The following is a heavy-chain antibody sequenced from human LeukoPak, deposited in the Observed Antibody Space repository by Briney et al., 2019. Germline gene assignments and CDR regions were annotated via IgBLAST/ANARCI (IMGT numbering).Heavy chain of an antibody. V-gene: IGHV4-39*07. Sequence: PSETLSLTCTVSGGSISSSNYYWGWIRQPPGKGLEWIGSIYHSGSTYYNPSLKSRVTISVDTPKNQFSLKLSSVTAADTAVYYCARITMVRGVIGWFDPWGQGTLVTVSS. J-gene: IGHJ5*02. CDR1: GGSISSSNYY. D-gene: IGHD3-10*01. CDR2: IYHSGST. CDR3: ARITMVRGVIGWFDP.